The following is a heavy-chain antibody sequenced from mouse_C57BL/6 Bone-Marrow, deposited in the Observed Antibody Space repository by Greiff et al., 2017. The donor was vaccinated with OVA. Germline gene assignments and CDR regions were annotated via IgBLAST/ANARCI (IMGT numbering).Heavy chain of an antibody. CDR3: AIFLRSFAY. CDR1: GYTFTSYW. CDR2: INPSSGYT. Sequence: VQRVESGAELAKPGASVKLSCKASGYTFTSYWMHWVKQRPGQGLEWIGDINPSSGYTKYNQKFKDKATLTADKSSSTAYMQLSSLTHEDSAVYYCAIFLRSFAYWGQGTLVTVSS. V-gene: IGHV1-7*01. D-gene: IGHD1-1*01. J-gene: IGHJ3*01.